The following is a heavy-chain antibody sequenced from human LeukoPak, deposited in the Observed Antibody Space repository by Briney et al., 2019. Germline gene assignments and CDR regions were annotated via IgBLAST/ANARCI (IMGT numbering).Heavy chain of an antibody. J-gene: IGHJ4*02. CDR3: AREEEGYYYDSSGYSAQPTDY. Sequence: GGSLRLSCAASGFTFSSYSMNWVRQAPGKGLEWVPSISSSSSYIYYADSVKGRFTIPRDNAKNSLYLQMNSLRAEDTAVYYCAREEEGYYYDSSGYSAQPTDYWGQGTLVTVSS. CDR2: ISSSSSYI. CDR1: GFTFSSYS. D-gene: IGHD3-22*01. V-gene: IGHV3-21*01.